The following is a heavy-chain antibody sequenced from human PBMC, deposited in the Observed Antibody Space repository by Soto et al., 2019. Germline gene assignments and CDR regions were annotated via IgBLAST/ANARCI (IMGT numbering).Heavy chain of an antibody. Sequence: ASVKVSCKASGYTFTSYDINWVRQATGQGLEWMGWMNPNSGNTGYAQKFQGRVTMTRNTSISTAYMELSSLRSEDTAVYYCARRGYDFWSGYYNWFDPWGQGTLVTVSS. D-gene: IGHD3-3*01. J-gene: IGHJ5*02. CDR1: GYTFTSYD. CDR3: ARRGYDFWSGYYNWFDP. V-gene: IGHV1-8*01. CDR2: MNPNSGNT.